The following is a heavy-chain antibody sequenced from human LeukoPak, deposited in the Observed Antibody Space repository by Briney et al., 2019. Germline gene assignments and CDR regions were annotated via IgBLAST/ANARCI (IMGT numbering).Heavy chain of an antibody. CDR2: IYYSGST. D-gene: IGHD3-22*01. Sequence: PSETLSLTCTVSGGSISGYYWSWIRQPPGKGLEWIGYIYYSGSTNYNPSLKSRVTISVDTSKNQFSLKLSSVTAADTAVYYCARNENYYDSSGYYSSLDYWGQGTLVTVSS. J-gene: IGHJ4*02. V-gene: IGHV4-59*01. CDR1: GGSISGYY. CDR3: ARNENYYDSSGYYSSLDY.